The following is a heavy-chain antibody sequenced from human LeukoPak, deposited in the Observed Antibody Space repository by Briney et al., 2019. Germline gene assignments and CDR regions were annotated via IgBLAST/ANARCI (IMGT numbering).Heavy chain of an antibody. V-gene: IGHV3-23*01. CDR1: GFTFSSYG. Sequence: HSGGSLTLSCAASGFTFSSYGMSWVRQAPGKGLEWVSAISGSGGSTYYADSVKGRFTISRDNSKNTLYLQMNSLRAEDTAVYYCAKRGLSYYYMDVWGKGTTVTISS. CDR3: AKRGLSYYYMDV. D-gene: IGHD4-17*01. J-gene: IGHJ6*03. CDR2: ISGSGGST.